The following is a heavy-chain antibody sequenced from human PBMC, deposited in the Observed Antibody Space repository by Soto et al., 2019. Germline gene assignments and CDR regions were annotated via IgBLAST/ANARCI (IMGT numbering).Heavy chain of an antibody. CDR2: IKSKTDGGTT. J-gene: IGHJ4*02. CDR1: GFTFTNAW. CDR3: TTDRAIMEAVIFDS. D-gene: IGHD2-15*01. Sequence: DVQLVESGGGLVKPGASLRLSCAASGFTFTNAWMSWVRQAPGKGLELVGRIKSKTDGGTTDYTAPVKGRFTISRDDSKNTLYLQINSLETEDTAVYYCTTDRAIMEAVIFDSWGQGTLVTVSS. V-gene: IGHV3-15*01.